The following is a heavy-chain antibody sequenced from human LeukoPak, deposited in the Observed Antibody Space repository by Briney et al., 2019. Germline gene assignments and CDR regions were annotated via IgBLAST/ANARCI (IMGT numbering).Heavy chain of an antibody. D-gene: IGHD2-2*01. Sequence: SETLSLTCTVSGGSISSYYWSWIRQPPGKGLEWIGYIYYSGSTNYNPSLKGRVTISVDTSKNQFSLKLSSVTAADTAVYYCASAPYLYAYFDYWGQGTLVTVSS. J-gene: IGHJ4*02. CDR3: ASAPYLYAYFDY. V-gene: IGHV4-59*01. CDR1: GGSISSYY. CDR2: IYYSGST.